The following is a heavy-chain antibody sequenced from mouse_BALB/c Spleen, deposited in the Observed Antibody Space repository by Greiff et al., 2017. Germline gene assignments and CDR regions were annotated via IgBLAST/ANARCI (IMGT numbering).Heavy chain of an antibody. J-gene: IGHJ4*01. Sequence: VKLMESGAELVRPGSSVKISCKASGYAFSSYWMNWVKQRPGQGLEWIGQIYPGDGDTNYNGKFKGKATLTADKSSSTAYMQLSSLTSEDSAVYFCARRYGYSYYAMDYWGQGTSVTVSS. V-gene: IGHV1-80*01. CDR1: GYAFSSYW. CDR3: ARRYGYSYYAMDY. CDR2: IYPGDGDT. D-gene: IGHD2-2*01.